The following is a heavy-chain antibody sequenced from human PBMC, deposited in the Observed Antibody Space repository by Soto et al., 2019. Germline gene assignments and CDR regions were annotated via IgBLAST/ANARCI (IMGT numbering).Heavy chain of an antibody. D-gene: IGHD3-3*02. V-gene: IGHV1-18*01. CDR3: ARDTPISPVPKSFDI. CDR2: ISGKNGNT. CDR1: GYTFTSYG. Sequence: ASVKVSCKASGYTFTSYGISWVRQAPGQGLEWMGWISGKNGNTRYAQKIQDRVIMTTDTSTGTAYMELRSLRSDDTAVYYCARDTPISPVPKSFDIWGQGTVVTVSS. J-gene: IGHJ3*02.